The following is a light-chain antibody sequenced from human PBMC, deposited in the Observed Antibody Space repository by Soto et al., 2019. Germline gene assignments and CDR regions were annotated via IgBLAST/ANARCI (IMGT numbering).Light chain of an antibody. CDR1: QSVSSSY. Sequence: EIVFTQSPGTLSLSPGDRATLSCRASQSVSSSYLAWYQQKPGQAPRLLIYGTSSRATGIPDRFSGSGSGTDFTLTISRXEPEDFAVYYCQQYGSSPRTFGQGTKVDIK. V-gene: IGKV3-20*01. CDR3: QQYGSSPRT. J-gene: IGKJ1*01. CDR2: GTS.